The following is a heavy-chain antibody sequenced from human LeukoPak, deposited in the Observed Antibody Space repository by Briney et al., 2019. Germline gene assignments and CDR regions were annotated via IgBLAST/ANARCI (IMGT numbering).Heavy chain of an antibody. CDR3: AELGITMIGGV. D-gene: IGHD3-10*02. J-gene: IGHJ6*04. CDR2: ISVSGNT. CDR1: GFTLSSYA. Sequence: GGSLRLSCAASGFTLSSYAMSWVRQGPGKGLEWVSAISVSGNTYHADSVKGRFAISRDSSKNTLYLQMNSLRAGDAAVYYCAELGITMIGGVWGKGTTVTISS. V-gene: IGHV3-23*01.